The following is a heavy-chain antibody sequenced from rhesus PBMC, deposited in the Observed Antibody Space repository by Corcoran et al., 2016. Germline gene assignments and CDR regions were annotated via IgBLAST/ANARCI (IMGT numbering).Heavy chain of an antibody. CDR2: ISGSSGST. CDR3: ARQGGRFFDY. Sequence: QVQLQESGPGLVKPSETLSLTCAVSGCSISSGYYWGWIRQPPGKGLEYIGDISGSSGSTDYNPSRKSRVTISKDTSKNQLSLKLSSVTAADTAVYYCARQGGRFFDYWGQGVLVTVSS. V-gene: IGHV4-99*01. D-gene: IGHD1-44*02. CDR1: GCSISSGYY. J-gene: IGHJ4*01.